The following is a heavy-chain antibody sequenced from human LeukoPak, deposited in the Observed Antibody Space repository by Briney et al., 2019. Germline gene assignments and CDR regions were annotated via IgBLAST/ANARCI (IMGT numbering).Heavy chain of an antibody. CDR3: AKHVVPVVLSVANDAFDI. CDR2: ISGSGGST. CDR1: GFTFSSYA. V-gene: IGHV3-23*01. Sequence: GGSLRLSCAASGFTFSSYAMSWVRQAPGKGLEWVSAISGSGGSTYYADSVKGRFAISRDNSKNTLYLQMNSLRAEDTAVYYCAKHVVPVVLSVANDAFDIWGQGTMVTVSS. D-gene: IGHD2-8*01. J-gene: IGHJ3*02.